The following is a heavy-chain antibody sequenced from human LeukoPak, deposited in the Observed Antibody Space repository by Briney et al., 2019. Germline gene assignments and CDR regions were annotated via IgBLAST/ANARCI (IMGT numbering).Heavy chain of an antibody. J-gene: IGHJ4*02. D-gene: IGHD3-9*01. CDR1: GYTFTSYG. CDR2: ISAYNGNT. CDR3: AREAGDILTGYLDY. V-gene: IGHV1-18*04. Sequence: EASVKVSCKASGYTFTSYGISWVRQAPGQGLEWMGWISAYNGNTNYAQKLQGRVTMTPDTSTSTAYMELRSLRSDDTAVYYCAREAGDILTGYLDYWGQGTLVTVSS.